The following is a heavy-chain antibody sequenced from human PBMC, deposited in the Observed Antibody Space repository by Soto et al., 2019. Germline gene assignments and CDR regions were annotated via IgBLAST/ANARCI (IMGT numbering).Heavy chain of an antibody. Sequence: GGSLRLSCAASGFTFSSYAMSWVRQAPGKGLEWVSAISGSGGSTYYADSVKGRFTISRDNSKNTLYLQMNSLRAEDTAVYYCARGCLGWNGRPGFDYWGQGTLVTVPS. V-gene: IGHV3-23*01. CDR2: ISGSGGST. CDR1: GFTFSSYA. D-gene: IGHD1-1*01. J-gene: IGHJ4*02. CDR3: ARGCLGWNGRPGFDY.